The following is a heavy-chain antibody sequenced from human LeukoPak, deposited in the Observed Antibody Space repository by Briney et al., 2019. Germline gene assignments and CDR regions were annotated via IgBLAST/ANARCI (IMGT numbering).Heavy chain of an antibody. V-gene: IGHV3-49*04. CDR1: GFTFGDHT. Sequence: QPGRSLRLSCTGSGFTFGDHTMNWVRQAPGKGLEWVGFITTKPYDATPHYAASVAGRFTISRDDSRGIAYLQMNSLKIEDTAVYFCARGRIGYCSGTSCYLDSWGQGTLVTVSS. CDR3: ARGRIGYCSGTSCYLDS. J-gene: IGHJ4*02. CDR2: ITTKPYDATP. D-gene: IGHD2-2*01.